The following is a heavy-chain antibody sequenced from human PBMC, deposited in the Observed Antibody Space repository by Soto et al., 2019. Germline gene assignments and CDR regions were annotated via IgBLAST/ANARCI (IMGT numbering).Heavy chain of an antibody. CDR3: ARHPPDSGSYSTSVDY. J-gene: IGHJ4*02. D-gene: IGHD1-26*01. CDR2: IYYSGST. CDR1: GGSISSSSYY. V-gene: IGHV4-39*01. Sequence: QLQLQESGPGLVKPSETLSLTCTVSGGSISSSSYYWGWIRQPPGKGREWIGSIYYSGSTYYNPSLKSRVTISVDTSKNQFSLKLSSVTAADTAVYYCARHPPDSGSYSTSVDYWGQGTLVTVSS.